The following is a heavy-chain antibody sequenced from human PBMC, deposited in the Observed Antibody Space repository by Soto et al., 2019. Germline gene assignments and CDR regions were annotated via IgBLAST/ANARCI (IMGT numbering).Heavy chain of an antibody. CDR2: IYHSGST. CDR3: ARGAARRITIYGVVSNWFDP. Sequence: SETLSLTCAVSGGSISSSNWWSWVRQPPGKGLEWIGEIYHSGSTNYNPSLKSRVTISVDKSKNQFSLKLSSVTAADTAVYYCARGAARRITIYGVVSNWFDPWGQGTLVTVSS. V-gene: IGHV4-4*02. CDR1: GGSISSSNW. J-gene: IGHJ5*02. D-gene: IGHD3-3*01.